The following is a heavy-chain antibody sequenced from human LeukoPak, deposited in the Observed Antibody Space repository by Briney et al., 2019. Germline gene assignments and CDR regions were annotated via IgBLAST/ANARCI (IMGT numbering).Heavy chain of an antibody. V-gene: IGHV3-30*18. Sequence: GRSLRLSCAASGFTFSSYAMHWVRQSLGKGLEWVAVMSYDGFNKYYADSVKGRFTVSRDNSKNTLYLQMNSLRAEDTAVYYCAKTKGYSYGYYFDYWGQGTLVTVSS. CDR3: AKTKGYSYGYYFDY. CDR2: MSYDGFNK. CDR1: GFTFSSYA. D-gene: IGHD5-18*01. J-gene: IGHJ4*02.